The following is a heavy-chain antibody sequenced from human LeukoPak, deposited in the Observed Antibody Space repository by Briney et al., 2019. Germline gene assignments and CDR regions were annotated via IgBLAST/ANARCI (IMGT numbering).Heavy chain of an antibody. CDR3: ATHTVSGVVTYAFQM. CDR2: FDREDGGT. CDR1: GYSGIELD. J-gene: IGHJ3*02. D-gene: IGHD3-3*01. V-gene: IGHV1-24*01. Sequence: ASVKVSCKVSGYSGIELDMHWVRQAPGKGLEWKGGFDREDGGTIYARKFQGRVTMTEDSSTDTAYMQLSSLTSEDTAVYYCATHTVSGVVTYAFQMWGRGTLVTVSS.